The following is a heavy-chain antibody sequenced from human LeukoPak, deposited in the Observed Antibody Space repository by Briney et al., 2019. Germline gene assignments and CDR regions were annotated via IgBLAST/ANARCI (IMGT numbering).Heavy chain of an antibody. V-gene: IGHV4-59*11. CDR1: NYSISNSLY. CDR2: IYYSGST. D-gene: IGHD5-18*01. CDR3: ASLRGYSSYYYMDV. J-gene: IGHJ6*03. Sequence: SEPLSLTCSGSNYSISNSLYWGWLRQPPGKGLEWIGYIYYSGSTNYNPSLKSRVTISVDTSKNQFSLKLSSVTAADTAVYYCASLRGYSSYYYMDVWGKGTTVTVSS.